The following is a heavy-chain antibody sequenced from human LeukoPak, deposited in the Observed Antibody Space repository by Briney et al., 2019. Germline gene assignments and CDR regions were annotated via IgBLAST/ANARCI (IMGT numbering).Heavy chain of an antibody. J-gene: IGHJ4*02. CDR1: GFTFSSFA. Sequence: PGGSLRLSCAASGFTFSSFAMSGVRQAPGKGLEWVSAISGRGGSTYYADSVKGRFTISRDNSKNTLYLQMKSLRAEDTAVYYCAKDKGIAARGLFDYWGQGTLVTVSS. CDR2: ISGRGGST. V-gene: IGHV3-23*01. CDR3: AKDKGIAARGLFDY. D-gene: IGHD6-6*01.